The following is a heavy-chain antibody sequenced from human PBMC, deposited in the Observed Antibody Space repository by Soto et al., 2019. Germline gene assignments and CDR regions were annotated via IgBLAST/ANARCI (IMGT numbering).Heavy chain of an antibody. D-gene: IGHD2-8*02. Sequence: EVQLVESGGGLVQSGGSLRLACAASGFPFLSYGMSWVRQAPGKGLEWVSFITGASGYIWYADSVKGRFTVSRDNAKNSLYLQMNNLRADDTAVYYCARHGIYSTDLYYFDHWGQGARVAVSS. CDR1: GFPFLSYG. CDR2: ITGASGYI. J-gene: IGHJ4*02. V-gene: IGHV3-21*02. CDR3: ARHGIYSTDLYYFDH.